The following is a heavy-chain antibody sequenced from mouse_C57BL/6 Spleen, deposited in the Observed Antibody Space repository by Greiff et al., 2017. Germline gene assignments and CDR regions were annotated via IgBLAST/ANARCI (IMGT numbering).Heavy chain of an antibody. D-gene: IGHD2-5*01. V-gene: IGHV1-15*01. J-gene: IGHJ2*01. Sequence: QVHVKQSGAELVRPGASVTLSCKASGYTFTDYEMHWVKQTPVHGLEWIGAIDPETGGTAYNQKFKGKAILTADKSSSTAYMELRSLTSEDSAVYYCTRGSNYVLYYFDYWGQGTTLTVSS. CDR3: TRGSNYVLYYFDY. CDR1: GYTFTDYE. CDR2: IDPETGGT.